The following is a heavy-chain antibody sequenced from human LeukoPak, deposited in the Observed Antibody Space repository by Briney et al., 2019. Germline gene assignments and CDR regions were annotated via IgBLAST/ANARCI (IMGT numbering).Heavy chain of an antibody. J-gene: IGHJ4*02. CDR3: ARLYIAAAGSYYFDY. CDR2: IYYSGST. D-gene: IGHD6-25*01. V-gene: IGHV4-31*03. CDR1: GGSISSGGYY. Sequence: SQTLSLTCTVSGGSISSGGYYWSWIRQHPGKGLEWIGYIYYSGSTYYNPSLKSRVTISVDTSKNQFSLKLSSVTAADTAVYYCARLYIAAAGSYYFDYWGQGTLVTVSS.